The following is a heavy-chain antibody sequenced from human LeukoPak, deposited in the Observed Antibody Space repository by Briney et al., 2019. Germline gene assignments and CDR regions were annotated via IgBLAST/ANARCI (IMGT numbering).Heavy chain of an antibody. Sequence: PGGSLRLSCAASGFTFSSYWMSWVRQAPGKGLEWVSVIYSGGSTYYADSVKGRFTISRDNSKNTLYLQMNSLRAEDTAVYYCARDDVAVAGVDYWGQGTLVTVSS. J-gene: IGHJ4*02. D-gene: IGHD6-13*01. CDR1: GFTFSSYW. CDR3: ARDDVAVAGVDY. V-gene: IGHV3-53*01. CDR2: IYSGGST.